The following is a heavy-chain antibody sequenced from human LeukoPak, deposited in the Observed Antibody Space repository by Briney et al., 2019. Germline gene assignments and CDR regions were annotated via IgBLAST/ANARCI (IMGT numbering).Heavy chain of an antibody. V-gene: IGHV4-34*01. CDR1: GGSFSGYY. CDR3: AREKNVRGSYQRTYFVDY. CDR2: INHSGST. D-gene: IGHD3-16*02. J-gene: IGHJ4*02. Sequence: PSETLSLTCAVYGGSFSGYYWSWIRQPPGKGLEWIGEINHSGSTNYNPSLKSRVTISVDTSKNQFSLKLSSVTAADTAVYYCAREKNVRGSYQRTYFVDYWGQGTLVTVSS.